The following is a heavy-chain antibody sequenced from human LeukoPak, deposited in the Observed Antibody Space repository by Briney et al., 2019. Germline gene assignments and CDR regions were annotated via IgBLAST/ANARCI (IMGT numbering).Heavy chain of an antibody. CDR1: GYTFTSYG. CDR2: ISAYNGNT. Sequence: ASVKVSCKASGYTFTSYGISWVRQAPGQGLEWMGWISAYNGNTNYAQKLQGRVTITTDTSTSTAYMELRSLRSDDTAVYYCARVGVLRYFDWLRKNAFDIWGQGTMVTVSS. J-gene: IGHJ3*02. V-gene: IGHV1-18*04. D-gene: IGHD3-9*01. CDR3: ARVGVLRYFDWLRKNAFDI.